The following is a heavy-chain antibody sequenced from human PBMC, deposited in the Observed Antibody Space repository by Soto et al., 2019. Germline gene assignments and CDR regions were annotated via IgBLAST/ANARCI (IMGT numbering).Heavy chain of an antibody. J-gene: IGHJ6*02. Sequence: QVQLQESGPGLVKPSQTLSLTCTVSGGSISSGDYYWSWIRQPPGKGLEWIGYIYYSGSTYYNPSLKIRVTIAVDTAKDQFSLKLSSVTAADTAVYYGARANPYNLNYWGYYYYGMDVWGQGTTVTVSS. D-gene: IGHD1-7*01. V-gene: IGHV4-30-4*01. CDR1: GGSISSGDYY. CDR2: IYYSGST. CDR3: ARANPYNLNYWGYYYYGMDV.